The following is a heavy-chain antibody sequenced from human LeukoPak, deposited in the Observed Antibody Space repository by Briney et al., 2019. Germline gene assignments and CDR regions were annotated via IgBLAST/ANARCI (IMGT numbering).Heavy chain of an antibody. J-gene: IGHJ4*02. V-gene: IGHV1-18*01. D-gene: IGHD2-15*01. Sequence: ASVKVSCKASGYTFTSYGISWVRQAPGQGLEWMGWISAYNGNTNYAQKLQGRVTMTTDTSTSTAYMELRSLRSDDTAVYYCARGCWRPTTYCSLDYWGQGTLVTVSS. CDR3: ARGCWRPTTYCSLDY. CDR1: GYTFTSYG. CDR2: ISAYNGNT.